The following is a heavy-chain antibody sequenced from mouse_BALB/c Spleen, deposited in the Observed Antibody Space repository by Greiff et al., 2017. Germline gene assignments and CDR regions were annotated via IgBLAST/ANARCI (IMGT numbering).Heavy chain of an antibody. V-gene: IGHV5-6-4*01. CDR1: GFTFSSYT. CDR2: ISSGGSYT. Sequence: DVMLVESGGGLVKPGGSLKLSCAASGFTFSSYTMSWVRQTPEKRLEWVATISSGGSYTYYPDSVKGRFTISRDNAKNTLYLQMNSLKSEDTAMYNCTKESSGEALDYWGQGTTLTVSS. J-gene: IGHJ2*01. CDR3: TKESSGEALDY. D-gene: IGHD1-3*01.